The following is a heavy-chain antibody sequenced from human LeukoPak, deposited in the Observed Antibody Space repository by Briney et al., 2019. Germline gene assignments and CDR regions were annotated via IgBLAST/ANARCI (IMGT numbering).Heavy chain of an antibody. J-gene: IGHJ3*01. Sequence: GASVKVSCKASGYTFTSYYMHWVRQAPGQGLEWMGWINPNSGGTNYAQKFQGRVTMTRDTSISTAYMELSSLRSDDTAVYYCAAFGGQWLVRGDVAFDVWGQGTMVTVSS. CDR1: GYTFTSYY. V-gene: IGHV1-2*02. D-gene: IGHD6-19*01. CDR2: INPNSGGT. CDR3: AAFGGQWLVRGDVAFDV.